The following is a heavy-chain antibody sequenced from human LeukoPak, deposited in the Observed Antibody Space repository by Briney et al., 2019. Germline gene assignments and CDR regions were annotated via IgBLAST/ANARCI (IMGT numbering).Heavy chain of an antibody. CDR1: GFTFSSYG. CDR3: ARVFYDFWSGYLPFNYYYYYMDV. Sequence: GGSLRLSCAASGFTFSSYGMSWVRQAPGKGLEWVANIKQDGSEKYYVDSVKGRFTISRDNAKNSLYLQMNSLRAEDTAVYYCARVFYDFWSGYLPFNYYYYYMDVWGKGTTVTVSS. V-gene: IGHV3-7*01. D-gene: IGHD3-3*01. CDR2: IKQDGSEK. J-gene: IGHJ6*03.